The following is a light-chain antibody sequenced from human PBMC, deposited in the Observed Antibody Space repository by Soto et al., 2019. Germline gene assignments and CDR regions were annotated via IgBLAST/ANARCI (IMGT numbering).Light chain of an antibody. CDR3: QQYGGSPFT. J-gene: IGKJ3*01. CDR1: QSVSVNS. CDR2: AAS. V-gene: IGKV3-20*01. Sequence: EIVLTQSLGTLSLSPGERATLSCRASQSVSVNSLAWYQQKGGQAPRLLIYAASTRATGVPDRFSGSGSGTDFALTISRLETEDFAVYYCQQYGGSPFTFGPGTNVDIK.